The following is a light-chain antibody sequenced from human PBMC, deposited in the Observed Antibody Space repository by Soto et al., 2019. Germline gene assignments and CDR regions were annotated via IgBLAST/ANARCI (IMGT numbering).Light chain of an antibody. V-gene: IGLV1-40*01. CDR1: SSNIGAGYG. J-gene: IGLJ1*01. Sequence: QSVLTQPPSVSGAPGQRVTISCTGSSSNIGAGYGVHWYQQLPGTAPKLLIYGNSNRPSGVPDRFSGSKSGTSASLAITGLQAEDEADYYCQSYDSSLSGSYVFGTGTKGTVL. CDR2: GNS. CDR3: QSYDSSLSGSYV.